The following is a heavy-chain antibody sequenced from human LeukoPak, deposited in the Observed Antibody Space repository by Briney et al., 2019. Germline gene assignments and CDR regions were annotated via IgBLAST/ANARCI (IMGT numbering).Heavy chain of an antibody. D-gene: IGHD3-22*01. CDR2: IYTGGNT. Sequence: GGSPRLSCVASGFTVSSNYMSWVRQAPGKGLEWVSVIYTGGNTYYADSVKGRFTISRDDSKNTLYLQMHSLRAEDTAVYYCARGLYYYDSSGYYYYWGQGTLVTVSS. CDR3: ARGLYYYDSSGYYYY. CDR1: GFTVSSNY. J-gene: IGHJ4*02. V-gene: IGHV3-66*01.